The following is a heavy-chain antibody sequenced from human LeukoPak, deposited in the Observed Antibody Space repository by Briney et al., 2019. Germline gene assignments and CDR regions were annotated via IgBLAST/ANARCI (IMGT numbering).Heavy chain of an antibody. D-gene: IGHD2-2*01. CDR2: ISAYNGNT. CDR1: GYTFTSYG. J-gene: IGHJ5*02. V-gene: IGHV1-18*04. Sequence: ASVKVSCKASGYTFTSYGISWVRQAPGQGLEWMGWISAYNGNTNYTQKLQGRVTMTTHTSTSTAYMELRSLRSDDTAVYYCARDLPLIVVVPAATKRNWFDPWGQGTLVTVSS. CDR3: ARDLPLIVVVPAATKRNWFDP.